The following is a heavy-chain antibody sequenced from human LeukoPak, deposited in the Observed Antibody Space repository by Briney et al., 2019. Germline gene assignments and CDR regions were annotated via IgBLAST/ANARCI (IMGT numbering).Heavy chain of an antibody. CDR3: ARSRYCSSTSCYYFDY. CDR2: INPNSGGT. CDR1: GYTFTGYY. Sequence: ASVEVSCKASGYTFTGYYMHWVRQAPGQELEWMGWINPNSGGTNYAQKFQGRVTMTRDTSISTAYMELSRLRSDDTAVYYCARSRYCSSTSCYYFDYWGQGTLVTVSS. J-gene: IGHJ4*02. D-gene: IGHD2-2*01. V-gene: IGHV1-2*02.